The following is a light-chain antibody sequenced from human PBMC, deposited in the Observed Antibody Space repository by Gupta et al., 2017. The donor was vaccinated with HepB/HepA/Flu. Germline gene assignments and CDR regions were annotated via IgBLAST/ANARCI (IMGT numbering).Light chain of an antibody. V-gene: IGKV4-1*01. CDR3: QQYYSTPPT. CDR1: QSVLYSSNNKNY. Sequence: DIVMTQSPASLAVSLGERATINCKSSQSVLYSSNNKNYLPWYQQKPGQPPKLLIYCASTRESGVPDRFSGSGSGTDFTLTISSLQAEDVAVYYCQQYYSTPPTFGQGTKVEIK. J-gene: IGKJ1*01. CDR2: CAS.